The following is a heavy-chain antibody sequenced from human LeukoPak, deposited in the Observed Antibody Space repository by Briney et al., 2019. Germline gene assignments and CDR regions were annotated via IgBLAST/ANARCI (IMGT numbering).Heavy chain of an antibody. CDR2: IYTSGST. D-gene: IGHD1-26*01. CDR1: CGSVSSYY. J-gene: IGHJ3*02. Sequence: PDTLSLTCMVSCGSVSSYYWSWIRQPAGKGLEWIGRIYTSGSTNYNPSLKSRVTMSVDTSKNQFSLKLSSVTAADTAVYYCARDLREAFDIWGQGTMVTASS. V-gene: IGHV4-4*07. CDR3: ARDLREAFDI.